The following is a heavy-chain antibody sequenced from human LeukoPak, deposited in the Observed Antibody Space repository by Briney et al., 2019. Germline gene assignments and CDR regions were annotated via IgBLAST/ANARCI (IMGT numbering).Heavy chain of an antibody. CDR1: GFNFGEYA. V-gene: IGHV3-49*04. CDR3: TPESGDY. CDR2: IRSNDYGGTT. D-gene: IGHD1-26*01. J-gene: IGHJ4*02. Sequence: PGRSLRLSCTASGFNFGEYAMSWVRQPQGKGLEWIGFIRSNDYGGTTGYAASVKGRFIISRDDSKRVAYLQMNSLKAEDTGVYYCTPESGDYWGQGTLVTVTS.